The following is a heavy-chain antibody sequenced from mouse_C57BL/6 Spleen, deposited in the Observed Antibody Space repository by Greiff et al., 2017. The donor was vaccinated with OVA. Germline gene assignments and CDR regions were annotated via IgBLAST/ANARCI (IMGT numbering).Heavy chain of an antibody. V-gene: IGHV3-6*01. CDR1: GYSITSGYY. D-gene: IGHD2-4*01. CDR2: ISYDGSN. J-gene: IGHJ4*01. CDR3: HFNYDYDDAMDY. Sequence: EVKLQESGPGLVKPSQSLSLTCSVTGYSITSGYYWNWIRQFPGNKLEWMGYISYDGSNNYNPSLKNRISITRDTSKNQFFLKLNSVTTEDTATYYCHFNYDYDDAMDYWGQGTSVTVSS.